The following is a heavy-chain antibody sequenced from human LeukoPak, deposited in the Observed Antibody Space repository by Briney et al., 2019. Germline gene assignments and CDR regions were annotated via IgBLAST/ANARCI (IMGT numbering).Heavy chain of an antibody. CDR3: AREHSSSWDQFDY. D-gene: IGHD6-13*01. J-gene: IGHJ4*02. CDR1: GYTFTSYG. CDR2: FNPENGNT. Sequence: ASVKVSCKASGYTFTSYGISWVRQAPGQGLEWMGWFNPENGNTNYAQKVQGRVTMTADTSTSTSYMELRSLRSDDTAVYYCAREHSSSWDQFDYWGQETLVTVSS. V-gene: IGHV1-18*01.